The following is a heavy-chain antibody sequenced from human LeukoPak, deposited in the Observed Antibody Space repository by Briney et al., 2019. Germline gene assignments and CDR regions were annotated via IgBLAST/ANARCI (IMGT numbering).Heavy chain of an antibody. V-gene: IGHV1-69*06. CDR1: GGTFSSYA. CDR3: ARSDSDGSGSYIAPY. D-gene: IGHD3-10*01. Sequence: ASVKVSCKASGGTFSSYAISWVRQAPGQGLEWMGGIIPIFGTANYAQKFQGRVTITADKSTSTAYMELSSLRSEDTAVYYCARSDSDGSGSYIAPYWGQGTLVTVSS. CDR2: IIPIFGTA. J-gene: IGHJ4*02.